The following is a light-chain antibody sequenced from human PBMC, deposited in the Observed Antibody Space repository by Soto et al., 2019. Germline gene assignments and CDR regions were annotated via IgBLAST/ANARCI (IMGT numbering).Light chain of an antibody. CDR1: QSDGSY. CDR3: PQRSNWPLT. CDR2: DAS. Sequence: EIVLTQSPATLSLSPGERATLSCRASQSDGSYLAWYQRKPGQAPRLLIYDASSRATGIPARFSGSGSGTDFTLTISSLEPEDFAVYYCPQRSNWPLTFGGGTKVEIQ. J-gene: IGKJ4*01. V-gene: IGKV3-11*01.